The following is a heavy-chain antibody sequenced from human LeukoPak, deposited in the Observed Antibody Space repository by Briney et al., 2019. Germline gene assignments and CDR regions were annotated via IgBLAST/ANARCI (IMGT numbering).Heavy chain of an antibody. Sequence: GGSLRLSCTASGFTFTTFALHWVRQAPGRGLEWVALISYDGSNKYYADSVKGRFTISRDNSKNTLYLQMNSLRAEDTAVYYCAKKGYYDSSGYPIDYWGQGTLVTVSS. CDR2: ISYDGSNK. CDR1: GFTFTTFA. D-gene: IGHD3-22*01. J-gene: IGHJ4*02. V-gene: IGHV3-30-3*02. CDR3: AKKGYYDSSGYPIDY.